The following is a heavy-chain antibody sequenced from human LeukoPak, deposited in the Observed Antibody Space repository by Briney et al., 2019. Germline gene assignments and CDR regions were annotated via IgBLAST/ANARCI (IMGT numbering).Heavy chain of an antibody. CDR1: GFTFSSYG. D-gene: IGHD3-10*01. CDR3: AKDMVAYGSGSADY. CDR2: ISYDGSNK. V-gene: IGHV3-30*18. J-gene: IGHJ4*02. Sequence: PGGSLRLSCAASGFTFSSYGMHWVRHAPGKGLEWVAVISYDGSNKYYADSVKGRFTISRDNSKNTLYLQMNSLRAEDTAVYYCAKDMVAYGSGSADYWGQGTLVTVSS.